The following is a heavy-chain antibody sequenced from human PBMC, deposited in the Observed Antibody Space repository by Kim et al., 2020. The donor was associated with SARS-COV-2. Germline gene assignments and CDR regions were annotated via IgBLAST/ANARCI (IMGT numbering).Heavy chain of an antibody. CDR1: GYSFSDHA. V-gene: IGHV7-4-1*02. D-gene: IGHD1-26*01. CDR2: INTGTGIP. J-gene: IGHJ5*01. Sequence: ASVKVSCKTSGYSFSDHAINWVRQAPGQGLEWMGWINTGTGIPTYAQGFSGRFVFSLDTSVSTAYLQISSLKADDTAVYFCARNSHWFDSWVQGTLVTVS. CDR3: ARNSHWFDS.